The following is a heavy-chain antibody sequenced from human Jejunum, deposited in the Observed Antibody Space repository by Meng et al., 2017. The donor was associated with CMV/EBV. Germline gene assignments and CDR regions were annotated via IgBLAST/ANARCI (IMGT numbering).Heavy chain of an antibody. D-gene: IGHD4/OR15-4a*01. CDR3: TTDEGGAGFDFDF. J-gene: IGHJ4*02. CDR2: IKSKTYGETT. Sequence: GFTFSDAWVSWVHQAPRKGLEWLGRIKSKTYGETTDYAAPMKGRFTISRDDSKNTLDLQMNNRKTEDKAVYYCTTDEGGAGFDFDFWGQGTLVTVSS. V-gene: IGHV3-15*01. CDR1: GFTFSDAW.